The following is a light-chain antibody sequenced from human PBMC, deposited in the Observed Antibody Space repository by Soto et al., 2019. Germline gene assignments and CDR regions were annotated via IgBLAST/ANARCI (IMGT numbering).Light chain of an antibody. V-gene: IGLV2-14*01. Sequence: QSALTQPASVSGSPGQSITISYTGTSSDIGAYNYVSWYQQHPGKAPKLMIYEVTNRPSGLSNRFSGSKSGNTASLTISGLQAEDEADYFCSSYTGSSTLYVFGTGTKLTVL. J-gene: IGLJ1*01. CDR3: SSYTGSSTLYV. CDR2: EVT. CDR1: SSDIGAYNY.